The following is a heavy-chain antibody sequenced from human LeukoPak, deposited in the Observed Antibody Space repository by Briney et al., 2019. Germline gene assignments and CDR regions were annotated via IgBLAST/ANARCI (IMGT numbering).Heavy chain of an antibody. Sequence: GRSLRLSCAASGFDFSDHGMHWVRQAPGKGLEWVAVISRHGSTKIYAASVKGRFTISRDNSKNTMYLQMDSLRPEDTAVYYCARQALSDAFDIWGQGTMVTVSS. CDR1: GFDFSDHG. D-gene: IGHD3-3*02. CDR3: ARQALSDAFDI. J-gene: IGHJ3*02. V-gene: IGHV3-30*03. CDR2: ISRHGSTK.